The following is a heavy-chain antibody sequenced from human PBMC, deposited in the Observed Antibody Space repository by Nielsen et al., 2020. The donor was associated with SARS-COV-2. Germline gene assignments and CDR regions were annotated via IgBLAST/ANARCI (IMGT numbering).Heavy chain of an antibody. CDR3: ARGSRPRGRIAAAYLYYYYYYMDV. J-gene: IGHJ6*03. CDR2: IYYSGST. Sequence: SETLSLTCTVSGGSISSSSYYWGWIRQPPGKGLEWIGSIYYSGSTYYNPSLKSRVTISVDTSKNQFSLKLSSVTAADTAVYYCARGSRPRGRIAAAYLYYYYYYMDVWGKGTTVTVSS. D-gene: IGHD6-13*01. CDR1: GGSISSSSYY. V-gene: IGHV4-39*07.